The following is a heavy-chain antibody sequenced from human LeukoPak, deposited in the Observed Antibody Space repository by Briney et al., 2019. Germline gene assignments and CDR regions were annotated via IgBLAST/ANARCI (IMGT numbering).Heavy chain of an antibody. D-gene: IGHD4-17*01. CDR3: ARGPTTVTRAFDY. V-gene: IGHV4-61*02. Sequence: SETLSLTCTVSGGSISSGSYYWSWIRQPAGKGLEWIGRIYTSGSTNYNPSLKSRVTMSVDTSNNQFSLKLNSVTAADTAVYYCARGPTTVTRAFDYWGQGTLVTVSS. CDR1: GGSISSGSYY. CDR2: IYTSGST. J-gene: IGHJ4*02.